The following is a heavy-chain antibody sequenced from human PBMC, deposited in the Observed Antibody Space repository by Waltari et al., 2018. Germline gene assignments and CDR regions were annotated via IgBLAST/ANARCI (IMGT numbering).Heavy chain of an antibody. D-gene: IGHD6-19*01. Sequence: QVQLVQSGAEVKKPGASVKVSCKVSGYTLTELSMPWVRQAPGKGLEWMGGFDPEDGETIYAQKFQGRVTMTEETSTDTAYMGLSSLRSEDTAVYYCAKSSGWYGGYYYYYYGMDVWGQGTTVTVSS. J-gene: IGHJ6*02. V-gene: IGHV1-24*01. CDR3: AKSSGWYGGYYYYYYGMDV. CDR2: FDPEDGET. CDR1: GYTLTELS.